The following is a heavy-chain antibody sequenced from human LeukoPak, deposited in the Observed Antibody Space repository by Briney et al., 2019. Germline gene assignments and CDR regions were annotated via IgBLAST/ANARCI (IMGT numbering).Heavy chain of an antibody. J-gene: IGHJ4*02. CDR2: INHSGST. Sequence: KASETLSLTCAVYGGSFSGYYWSWIRQPPGKGLEWIGEINHSGSTNYNPSLKSRVTISVDKSKNQFSLKLSSVTAADTAVYYCARVKTKKSRFGELYVDYWGQGTLVTVSS. CDR1: GGSFSGYY. CDR3: ARVKTKKSRFGELYVDY. V-gene: IGHV4-34*01. D-gene: IGHD3-10*01.